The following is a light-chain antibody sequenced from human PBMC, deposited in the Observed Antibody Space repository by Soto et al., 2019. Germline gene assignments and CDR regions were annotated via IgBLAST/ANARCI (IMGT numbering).Light chain of an antibody. CDR3: QQYYSTPPYT. J-gene: IGKJ2*01. V-gene: IGKV4-1*01. CDR2: WAS. Sequence: DIVMTQSPDSLAVSLGERATINCKSSQSVLYSSNNKNYLAWYQQKPGQPPKLLIYWASTRESGVPDLFSGSGSGTDFTLTISVLQAEDVAVYYCQQYYSTPPYTFGQGTKLEIK. CDR1: QSVLYSSNNKNY.